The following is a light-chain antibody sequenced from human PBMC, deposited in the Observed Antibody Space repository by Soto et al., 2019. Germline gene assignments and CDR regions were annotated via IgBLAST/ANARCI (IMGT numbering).Light chain of an antibody. J-gene: IGLJ2*01. V-gene: IGLV2-14*01. CDR1: SSDVGSYNY. CDR3: SSYTSTNTLI. Sequence: QSALTQPASVSGSPGQSITISCTGTSSDVGSYNYVSWYQQNPGKAPKLIIHDVSNRPSGVSNRFSGSKSGNTASLTISGIQAEDEANYYCSSYTSTNTLIFGGGTKLTVL. CDR2: DVS.